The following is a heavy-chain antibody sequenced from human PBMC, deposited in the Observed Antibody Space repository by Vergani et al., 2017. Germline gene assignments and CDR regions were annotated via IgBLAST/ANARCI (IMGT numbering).Heavy chain of an antibody. J-gene: IGHJ3*02. CDR2: INAGNGNT. Sequence: QVQLVQSGAEVKKPGASVKVSCKASGYTFTSYAMHWVRQAPGQRLEWMGWINAGNGNTKYSQKFQGRVTITRDTSASTAYMELSSLRSEDTAVYYCARLGDYVELGAYDAFDIWGQGTMVTVSS. CDR3: ARLGDYVELGAYDAFDI. V-gene: IGHV1-3*01. D-gene: IGHD4-17*01. CDR1: GYTFTSYA.